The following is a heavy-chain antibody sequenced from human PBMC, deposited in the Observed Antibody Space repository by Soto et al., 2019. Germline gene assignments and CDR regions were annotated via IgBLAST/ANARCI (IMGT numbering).Heavy chain of an antibody. CDR3: AMYYYDSSGYYSFDY. CDR2: ISAYNGNT. J-gene: IGHJ4*02. Sequence: AAVKVSCKASGYTFTSYGISWVRQAPGQGLEWMGWISAYNGNTNYAQKLQGRVTMTTDTSTSTAHMELRSLRSDDTAVYYCAMYYYDSSGYYSFDYWGKGTLVTVSS. V-gene: IGHV1-18*01. D-gene: IGHD3-22*01. CDR1: GYTFTSYG.